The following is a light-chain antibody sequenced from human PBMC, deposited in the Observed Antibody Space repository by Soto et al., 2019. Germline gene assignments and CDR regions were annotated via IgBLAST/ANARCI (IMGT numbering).Light chain of an antibody. V-gene: IGKV4-1*01. J-gene: IGKJ4*01. CDR1: QSVLYSSNNKNY. CDR2: WAS. CDR3: QQYYSAPLT. Sequence: VGKQSPDSLAVSLGESATINCKSSQSVLYSSNNKNYLVWYQQKPGQPPKLLLYWASTRESGVPDRFSGSGSGTDFTLTISSLQAEDVEVYYCQQYYSAPLTFGAGTKVDIK.